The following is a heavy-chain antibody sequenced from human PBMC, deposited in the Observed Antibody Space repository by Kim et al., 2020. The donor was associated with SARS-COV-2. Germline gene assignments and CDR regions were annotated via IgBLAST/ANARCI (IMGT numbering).Heavy chain of an antibody. J-gene: IGHJ4*02. CDR1: GGSISSSSYY. CDR3: ARQAEDYCGGDCYRTYYFDY. Sequence: SETLSLTCTVSGGSISSSSYYWGWIRQPPGKGLEWIGSIYYSGSTYYNPSLKSRVTISVDTSKNQFSLKLSSVTAADTAVYYCARQAEDYCGGDCYRTYYFDYWGQGTLVTVSS. CDR2: IYYSGST. V-gene: IGHV4-39*01. D-gene: IGHD2-21*02.